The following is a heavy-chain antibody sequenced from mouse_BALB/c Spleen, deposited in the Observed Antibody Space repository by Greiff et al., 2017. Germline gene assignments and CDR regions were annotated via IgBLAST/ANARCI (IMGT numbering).Heavy chain of an antibody. Sequence: VKLMESGPDLVAPSQSLSITCTVSGFSLTSYGVHWVRQPPGKGLEWLVVIWSDGSTTYNSALKSRLSISKDNSKSQVFLKMNSLQTDDTAMYYCARHQYGNPYYYAMDYWGQGTSVTVSS. J-gene: IGHJ4*01. V-gene: IGHV2-6-2*01. CDR3: ARHQYGNPYYYAMDY. CDR2: IWSDGST. CDR1: GFSLTSYG. D-gene: IGHD2-10*02.